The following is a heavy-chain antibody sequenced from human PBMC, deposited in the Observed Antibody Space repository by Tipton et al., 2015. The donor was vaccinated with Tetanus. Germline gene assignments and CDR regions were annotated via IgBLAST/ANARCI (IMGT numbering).Heavy chain of an antibody. D-gene: IGHD5-12*01. J-gene: IGHJ6*02. CDR3: AKRQLSGYDPPPTYYGMDV. V-gene: IGHV3-23*01. Sequence: SLRLSCAASGFTFSSYAMSWVRQAPGKGLEWVSAISGSGGSTYYADSVKGQFTISRDNSKNTLYLQMNSLRAEDTAAYYCAKRQLSGYDPPPTYYGMDVWGQGTTVTVSS. CDR1: GFTFSSYA. CDR2: ISGSGGST.